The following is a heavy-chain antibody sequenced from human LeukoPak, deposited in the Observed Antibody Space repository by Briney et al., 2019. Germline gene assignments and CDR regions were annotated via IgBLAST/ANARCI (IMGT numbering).Heavy chain of an antibody. J-gene: IGHJ4*02. CDR2: IYYSGST. Sequence: SETLSLTCTVSGGSISSYYWSWIRQPPGKGLEWIGYIYYSGSTDYNPSLKSRVTISVDTSKNQFSLKLSSVTAADTAVYYCARVGMVRGVITIDYWGQGTLVTVSS. D-gene: IGHD3-10*01. V-gene: IGHV4-59*01. CDR1: GGSISSYY. CDR3: ARVGMVRGVITIDY.